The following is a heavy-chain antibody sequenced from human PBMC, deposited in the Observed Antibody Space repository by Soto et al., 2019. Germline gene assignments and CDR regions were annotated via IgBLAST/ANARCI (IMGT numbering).Heavy chain of an antibody. D-gene: IGHD6-13*01. J-gene: IGHJ4*02. V-gene: IGHV3-23*01. CDR2: ISGSGGST. CDR3: AKQPSSSWYMDY. CDR1: GFTFSSYA. Sequence: LSLTCAASGFTFSSYAMSWVRQAPGKGLEWVSAISGSGGSTYYADSVKGRFTISRDNSKNTLYLQMNSLRAEDTAVYYCAKQPSSSWYMDYWGQGTLVTVSS.